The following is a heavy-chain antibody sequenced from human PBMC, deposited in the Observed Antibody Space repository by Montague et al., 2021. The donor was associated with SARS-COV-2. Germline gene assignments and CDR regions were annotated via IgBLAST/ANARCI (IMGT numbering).Heavy chain of an antibody. CDR2: IYYSGST. D-gene: IGHD3-10*01. V-gene: IGHV4-59*01. J-gene: IGHJ6*02. CDR3: ARVKGNYYGSGSYYYYYYGVDD. Sequence: SETLSLTCTVSGGSISSYYWSWIRQPPGKGLEWIGYIYYSGSTNYNPSLKSRVTISVDTSKNQFSLKLSSVTAADTAVYYCARVKGNYYGSGSYYYYYYGVDDWGQGTTVTVSS. CDR1: GGSISSYY.